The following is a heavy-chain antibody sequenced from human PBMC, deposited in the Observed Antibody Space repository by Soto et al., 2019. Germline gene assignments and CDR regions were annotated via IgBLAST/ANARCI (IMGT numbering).Heavy chain of an antibody. CDR1: GFTFSSYS. J-gene: IGHJ6*02. CDR3: ACIFSGGYSYGFYYYGMDV. CDR2: ISSSCSTI. V-gene: IGHV3-48*01. Sequence: GGSLRLSCAASGFTFSSYSMNWVRQAPGKGLEWVSYISSSCSTIYYAYSVKGRFTISRDNAKNSLYLQMNSLRAEDTAVYYCACIFSGGYSYGFYYYGMDVWGQGTTVTVSS. D-gene: IGHD5-18*01.